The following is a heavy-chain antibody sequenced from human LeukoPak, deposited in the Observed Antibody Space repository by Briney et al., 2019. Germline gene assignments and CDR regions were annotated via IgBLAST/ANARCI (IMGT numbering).Heavy chain of an antibody. CDR3: ARDSGSYYMTDNWFDP. V-gene: IGHV1-46*01. Sequence: ASVKVSCKASGYTFTGYYMHWVRQAPGQGLEWMGIINPSGGSTSYAQKFQGRVTMTRDMSTSTVYMELSSLRSEDTAVYYCARDSGSYYMTDNWFDPWGQGTLVTVSS. J-gene: IGHJ5*02. CDR1: GYTFTGYY. CDR2: INPSGGST. D-gene: IGHD1-26*01.